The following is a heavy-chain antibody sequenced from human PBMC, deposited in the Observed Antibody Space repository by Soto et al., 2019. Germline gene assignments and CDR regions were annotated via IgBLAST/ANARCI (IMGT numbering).Heavy chain of an antibody. D-gene: IGHD4-17*01. CDR3: ARALSNSYCDHHKMDV. V-gene: IGHV1-69*12. CDR1: GGTFSTSA. Sequence: QVQLVQSGAEVKKPGSSVKVSCKASGGTFSTSAINWVRQAPGQGLEWMGVTIPIFGTANYAQTFQGRVTITADESTSTSYMELSSPTSEDTAVYYWARALSNSYCDHHKMDVWGQGTAVTVSS. J-gene: IGHJ6*02. CDR2: TIPIFGTA.